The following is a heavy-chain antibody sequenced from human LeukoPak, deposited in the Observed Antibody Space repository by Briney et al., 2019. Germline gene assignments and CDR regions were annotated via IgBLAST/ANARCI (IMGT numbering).Heavy chain of an antibody. J-gene: IGHJ4*02. D-gene: IGHD1-26*01. CDR3: ARDLGSGSYSVFDY. CDR2: IWYDGSNK. CDR1: GFTFSSYA. Sequence: GGSLRLSCAASGFTFSSYAMSWVRQAPGKGLEWVAVIWYDGSNKYYADSVKGRFTISRDNSKNTLYLQMNSLRAEDTAVYYCARDLGSGSYSVFDYWGQGTLVTVSS. V-gene: IGHV3-33*08.